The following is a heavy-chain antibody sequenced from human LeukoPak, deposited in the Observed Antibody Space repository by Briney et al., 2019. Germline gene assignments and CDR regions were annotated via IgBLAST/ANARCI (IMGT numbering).Heavy chain of an antibody. V-gene: IGHV1-2*02. Sequence: ASVKVSCKASGYTFTGYYIHWVRQAPGQGLEWMGWINPNSGGTNYAQKFQGGVTMTRDTSISTAYMELSRLRSDDTAVFYCARSQFKWGSYYFDYWGQGTLVTVSS. CDR1: GYTFTGYY. CDR2: INPNSGGT. J-gene: IGHJ4*02. CDR3: ARSQFKWGSYYFDY. D-gene: IGHD2-15*01.